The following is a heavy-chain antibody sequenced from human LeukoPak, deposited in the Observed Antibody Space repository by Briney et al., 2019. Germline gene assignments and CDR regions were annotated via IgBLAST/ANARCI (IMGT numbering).Heavy chain of an antibody. CDR2: INQDGSEK. CDR1: GFTFSNYW. J-gene: IGHJ4*02. D-gene: IGHD1-1*01. V-gene: IGHV3-7*04. Sequence: GGSLRLSCAASGFTFSNYWMSWVRQAPGKGLEWVANINQDGSEKYYVDSVKGRFTISRDNSENMLYLHMNSLRAEDTAVYFCAKVQLERRLLLPNFDYWGQGTLLTVSS. CDR3: AKVQLERRLLLPNFDY.